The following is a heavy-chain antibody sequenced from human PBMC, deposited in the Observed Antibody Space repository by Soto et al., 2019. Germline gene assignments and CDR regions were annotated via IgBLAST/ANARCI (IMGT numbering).Heavy chain of an antibody. V-gene: IGHV1-69*02. J-gene: IGHJ4*02. CDR3: ARGPLVVLNYFES. CDR2: IFPLTDIP. Sequence: QVQLVQSGTEVKKPGSSVKVSCKASGGTFRNYPINWVRQAPGQGLEWMGSIFPLTDIPDYAQNFQARLTXTXDXXTTTAYRKWSSLTSDDTAMYFCARGPLVVLNYFESWGQGTLVTVSS. CDR1: GGTFRNYP.